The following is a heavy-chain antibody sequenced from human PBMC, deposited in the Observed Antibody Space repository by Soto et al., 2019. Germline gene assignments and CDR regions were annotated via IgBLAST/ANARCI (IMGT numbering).Heavy chain of an antibody. Sequence: QVHLQQWGAGLLKPSETLSLTCAVYGGSFSGYYWSWIRQPPGKGLEWIGEINNGGSSNYNPSLKSRGSMSVGTSNNQFSLTLTPVTAAYTAVYYCARGRGDGYNQNWYFDLWGRGPLVTVSS. J-gene: IGHJ2*01. D-gene: IGHD3-10*01. CDR3: ARGRGDGYNQNWYFDL. CDR2: INNGGSS. CDR1: GGSFSGYY. V-gene: IGHV4-34*01.